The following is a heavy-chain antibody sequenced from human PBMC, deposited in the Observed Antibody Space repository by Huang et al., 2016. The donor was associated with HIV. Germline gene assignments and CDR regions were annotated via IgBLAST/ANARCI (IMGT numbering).Heavy chain of an antibody. V-gene: IGHV1-8*01. CDR3: ARLTSGWYQDY. CDR2: VNPNRGKT. CDR1: GYIFSNYD. Sequence: QVQLVQSGPEVKKPGASVKVSCQTSGYIFSNYDINWVRQAAGKGLQWMGWVNPNRGKTAYGHNFQGRVTLTRSTSTGAAYMVLNSLTSQDTAVYYCARLTSGWYQDYWGQGTLVTVSS. J-gene: IGHJ4*02. D-gene: IGHD6-19*01.